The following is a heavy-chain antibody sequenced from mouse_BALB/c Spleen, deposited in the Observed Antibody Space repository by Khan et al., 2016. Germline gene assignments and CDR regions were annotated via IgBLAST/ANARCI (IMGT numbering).Heavy chain of an antibody. V-gene: IGHV11-2*02. J-gene: IGHJ1*01. CDR2: INSDGSAI. CDR1: GFTFSGFW. D-gene: IGHD2-1*01. Sequence: EVQLLETGGGLVQPGGSRGLSCEGSGFTFSGFWMRWVRQTPGQTLEWIGDINSDGSAINYKQSIKDQSTIIRDTDKSTLYMQMSKVRSEDSATYFCTRYGNYEYFDFWGAGTTLTVSS. CDR3: TRYGNYEYFDF.